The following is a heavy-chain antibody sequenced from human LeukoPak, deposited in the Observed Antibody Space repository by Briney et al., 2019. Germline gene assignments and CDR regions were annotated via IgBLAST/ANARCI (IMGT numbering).Heavy chain of an antibody. Sequence: ASVKVSFKASGYTFTDYYMNWVRQAPGQGLEWMGWINPNSGGTNYAQKFQGRVTMTRDTSISTAYMELSRLRSDDTAVYYCARKSAARRTSEFDYWGQGTLVTVSS. V-gene: IGHV1-2*02. CDR3: ARKSAARRTSEFDY. J-gene: IGHJ4*02. CDR2: INPNSGGT. CDR1: GYTFTDYY. D-gene: IGHD6-6*01.